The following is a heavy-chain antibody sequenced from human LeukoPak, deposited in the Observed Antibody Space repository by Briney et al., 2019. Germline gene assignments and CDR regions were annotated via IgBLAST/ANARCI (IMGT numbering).Heavy chain of an antibody. CDR2: IHNSASP. CDR1: GASISSYY. V-gene: IGHV4-4*07. D-gene: IGHD1-1*01. CDR3: ARKSATGQLDY. J-gene: IGHJ4*02. Sequence: SEILSLTCTVSGASISSYYWTWIRQPAGKGLEWIGRIHNSASPNYNPSLKSRVTLSIDTSKNQVSRKLTAVTAADTAVYYCARKSATGQLDYWGQGTLVTVSS.